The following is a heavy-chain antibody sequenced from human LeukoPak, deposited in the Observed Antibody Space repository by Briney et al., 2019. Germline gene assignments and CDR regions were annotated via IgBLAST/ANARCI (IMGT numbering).Heavy chain of an antibody. CDR3: ARERDGRFFDY. Sequence: GGSLRLSCAGSGFTFSSYWMSWVRQAPGKGLEWVANINGDGSEKHYVDSVKGRFTISRDNAKNSLHLQMNTLRAEDTAVYYCARERDGRFFDYWGQGTLVTVSS. V-gene: IGHV3-7*01. CDR1: GFTFSSYW. J-gene: IGHJ4*02. CDR2: INGDGSEK. D-gene: IGHD5-24*01.